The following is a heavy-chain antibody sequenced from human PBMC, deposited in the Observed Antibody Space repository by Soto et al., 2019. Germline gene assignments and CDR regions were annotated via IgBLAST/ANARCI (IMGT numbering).Heavy chain of an antibody. CDR3: ASHPVDYYDSSGPGEY. CDR2: IYYSGST. CDR1: GGYISSGCYY. Sequence: SETQSLTCPVSGGYISSGCYYWSWIRQPPGKGLEWIGYIYYSGSTYYNPSLKSRVTISVDTSKNQFSLKLSSVTAADTAVYYCASHPVDYYDSSGPGEYWGQGTLVTVSS. D-gene: IGHD3-22*01. V-gene: IGHV4-30-4*01. J-gene: IGHJ4*02.